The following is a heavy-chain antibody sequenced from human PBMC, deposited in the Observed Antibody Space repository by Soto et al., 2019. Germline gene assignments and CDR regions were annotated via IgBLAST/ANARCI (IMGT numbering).Heavy chain of an antibody. J-gene: IGHJ6*02. CDR2: IKEDGSEK. Sequence: EVQLVESGGGLVQPGGSLRLSCAASGFMFNTYWMSWVRQAPGKGLEWVASIKEDGSEKYRVDSVKGRFTISRDNAKNSLYMQMNSLRGEDTAVYYCARDGEPSAVSYGMDVWGQGTTVTVSS. V-gene: IGHV3-7*04. D-gene: IGHD6-25*01. CDR3: ARDGEPSAVSYGMDV. CDR1: GFMFNTYW.